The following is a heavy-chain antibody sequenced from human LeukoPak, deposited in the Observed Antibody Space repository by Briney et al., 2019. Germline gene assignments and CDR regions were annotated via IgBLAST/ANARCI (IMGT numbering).Heavy chain of an antibody. V-gene: IGHV1-69*04. CDR1: GGTFSSYA. CDR3: ASTVAAAGTVYYFDY. CDR2: IIPILGIA. Sequence: GSSVKVSCKASGGTFSSYAISWVRQAPGQGLEWMERIIPILGIANYAQKFQGRVTITADKSTSTAYMELSSLRSEDTAVYYCASTVAAAGTVYYFDYWGQGTLVTVSS. D-gene: IGHD6-13*01. J-gene: IGHJ4*02.